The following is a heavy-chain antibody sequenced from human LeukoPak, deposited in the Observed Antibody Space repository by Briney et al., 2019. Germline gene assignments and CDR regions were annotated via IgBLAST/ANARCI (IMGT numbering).Heavy chain of an antibody. D-gene: IGHD6-13*01. Sequence: PSETLSLTCVVSGYSISSGSYWAWIRQPPGRGLEWIGSVYHSGKTYYNPSLMSPVTISVDTSKNQFSLNLISVTAADTAVYYCARITGSSTNWLFDYWGQGTLVTVSS. CDR2: VYHSGKT. J-gene: IGHJ4*02. CDR3: ARITGSSTNWLFDY. CDR1: GYSISSGSY. V-gene: IGHV4-38-2*01.